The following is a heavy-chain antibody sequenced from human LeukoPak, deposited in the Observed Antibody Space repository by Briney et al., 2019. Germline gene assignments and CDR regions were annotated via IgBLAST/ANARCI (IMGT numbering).Heavy chain of an antibody. V-gene: IGHV1-8*01. Sequence: GASVKVSCKASGYTFTSYDINWVRQATGQGLEWMGWMNPNSGNTGYAQKFQGRVTMTRNTSISTAYMELSSLRSEETAVYYCARGQQLHFTLNWFDPWGQGTLVTVSS. CDR3: ARGQQLHFTLNWFDP. CDR2: MNPNSGNT. D-gene: IGHD6-13*01. J-gene: IGHJ5*02. CDR1: GYTFTSYD.